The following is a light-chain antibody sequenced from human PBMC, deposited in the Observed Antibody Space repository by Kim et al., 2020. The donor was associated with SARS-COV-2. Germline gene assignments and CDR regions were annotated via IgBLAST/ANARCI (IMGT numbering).Light chain of an antibody. J-gene: IGLJ3*02. V-gene: IGLV1-44*01. Sequence: ELTQPPSASGTPGQRVTISCSGSSSNIGSNTVNWYQRLPGTAPKFVIYSNNQRPSGVPDRFSGSKSGTSASLAISGLQSEDEAGYYCAAWDDSLNAWLFGGGTQLTVL. CDR1: SSNIGSNT. CDR2: SNN. CDR3: AAWDDSLNAWL.